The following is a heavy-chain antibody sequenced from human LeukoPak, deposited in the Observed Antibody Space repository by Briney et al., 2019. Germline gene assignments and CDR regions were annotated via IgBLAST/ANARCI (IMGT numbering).Heavy chain of an antibody. Sequence: QPGGSLRLSCAASGFTFHHYAIHWVRQVPGKGLEWVSGISWNSAYIGYADSEKGRFTISRDNAKNSVYLQMNSLRAEDTALYYCAKDKAPLYSGYDWDLDFWGQGTMVTVSS. CDR1: GFTFHHYA. D-gene: IGHD5-12*01. CDR3: AKDKAPLYSGYDWDLDF. J-gene: IGHJ4*02. CDR2: ISWNSAYI. V-gene: IGHV3-9*01.